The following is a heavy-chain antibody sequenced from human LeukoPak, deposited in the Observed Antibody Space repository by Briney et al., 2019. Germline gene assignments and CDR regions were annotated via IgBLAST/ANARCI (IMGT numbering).Heavy chain of an antibody. CDR2: TYYRSKWYN. J-gene: IGHJ4*02. V-gene: IGHV6-1*01. CDR3: ARGDQNFDY. CDR1: GDSVSSNSAT. Sequence: SQTLSLTCAISGDSVSSNSATWNWIRQSPSRGLEWLGRTYYRSKWYNNYAGSLKSRISINPDTSKNQVSLQLNSMTPEDTAVYYCARGDQNFDYWGQGTLVTVSS.